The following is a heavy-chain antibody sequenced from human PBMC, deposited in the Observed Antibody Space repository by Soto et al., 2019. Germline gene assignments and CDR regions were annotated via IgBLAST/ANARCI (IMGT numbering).Heavy chain of an antibody. J-gene: IGHJ3*02. CDR1: GFTFSSYS. CDR3: ARGSLWIDSSGGDAFDI. Sequence: GGSLRLSCAASGFTFSSYSMNWVRQAPGKGLEWVSSISSSSSYIYYADSVKGRFTISRDNAKNSLYLQMNSLRAEETAVYYWARGSLWIDSSGGDAFDIWGQGTMVTVSS. CDR2: ISSSSSYI. D-gene: IGHD3-22*01. V-gene: IGHV3-21*01.